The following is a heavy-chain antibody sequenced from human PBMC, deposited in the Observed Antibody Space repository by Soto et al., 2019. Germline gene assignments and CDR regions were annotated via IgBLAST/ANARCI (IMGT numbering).Heavy chain of an antibody. CDR3: AKDVPLRILYNSLNYYYYMDV. V-gene: IGHV3-23*01. D-gene: IGHD2-8*01. J-gene: IGHJ6*03. CDR2: ISGSGGST. CDR1: GFTFSSYA. Sequence: GGSLRLSCAASGFTFSSYAMSWVRQAPGKGLEWVSAISGSGGSTYYADSVKGRFTISRDNSKNTLYLQMNSLRAEDTAVYYCAKDVPLRILYNSLNYYYYMDVWGKGTTVTVSS.